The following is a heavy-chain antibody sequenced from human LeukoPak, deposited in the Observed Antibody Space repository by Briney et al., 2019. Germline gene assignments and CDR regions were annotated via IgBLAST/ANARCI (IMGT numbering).Heavy chain of an antibody. CDR1: GFTFSVYS. CDR3: AKSVGVGATSDY. D-gene: IGHD1-26*01. V-gene: IGHV3-21*01. CDR2: ISSSSSSI. J-gene: IGHJ4*02. Sequence: GGSLRLSCAASGFTFSVYSMNWVRQAPGKGLEWVSSISSSSSSINYADSVKGRFTISRDNAKNSLYLQMNSLRAEDTAVYYCAKSVGVGATSDYWGQGTLVTVSS.